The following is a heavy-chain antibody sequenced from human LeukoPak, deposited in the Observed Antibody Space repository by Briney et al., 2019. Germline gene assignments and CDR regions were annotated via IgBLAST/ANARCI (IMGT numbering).Heavy chain of an antibody. CDR2: ISYDGSNK. Sequence: PGGSLRLSCAASGFTFSSYAMHWVRQAPGKGLEWVAVISYDGSNKYYADSVKGRFTISRDNSKNTLYLQVNSLRAEDTATYYCAKFRDWYMYHGLDVWGHGTTVTVSS. J-gene: IGHJ6*02. CDR1: GFTFSSYA. CDR3: AKFRDWYMYHGLDV. V-gene: IGHV3-30-3*02. D-gene: IGHD6-19*01.